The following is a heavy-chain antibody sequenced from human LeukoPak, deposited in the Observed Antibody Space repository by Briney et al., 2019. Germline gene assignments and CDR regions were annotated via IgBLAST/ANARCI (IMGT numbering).Heavy chain of an antibody. J-gene: IGHJ6*03. Sequence: SETLSLTCAVYGGTFSGYYWSWIRQPPGKRLEWVGECNDSGGTNYNPSLKSRVTISADKSKNQVSLKLTSVTAADTAVYYCARLSVIVGAALEYYYYYMDVWGQGTTVTVSS. D-gene: IGHD1-26*01. CDR1: GGTFSGYY. V-gene: IGHV4-34*01. CDR3: ARLSVIVGAALEYYYYYMDV. CDR2: CNDSGGT.